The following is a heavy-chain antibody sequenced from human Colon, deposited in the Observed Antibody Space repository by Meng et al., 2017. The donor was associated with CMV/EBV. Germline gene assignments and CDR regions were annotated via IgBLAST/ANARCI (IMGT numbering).Heavy chain of an antibody. Sequence: QVAVVQPGAEAGMPGASWKVSCKAYGNSFTGYYIHWVRQAPGQGLEWMGWMDPTTGRTDYAQKFQGTVTMTRDTSISTAYLELSRLTSDDTAVYYCASHSSYVWGSHHWGQGTLVTVSS. CDR3: ASHSSYVWGSHH. D-gene: IGHD3-16*01. V-gene: IGHV1-2*02. CDR1: GNSFTGYY. CDR2: MDPTTGRT. J-gene: IGHJ1*01.